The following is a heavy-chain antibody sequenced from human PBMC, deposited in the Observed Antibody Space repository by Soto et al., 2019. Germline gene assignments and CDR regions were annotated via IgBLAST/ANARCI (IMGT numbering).Heavy chain of an antibody. V-gene: IGHV3-48*01. J-gene: IGHJ4*02. Sequence: GGSLRLSCAASGFTFSSYSMNWVRQAPGKGLEWVSYISSSSSTIYYADSVKGRFTISRDNAKNSLYLQMNSLRAEDTAMYYCARDRSIVVVPALPDPPYDYWGQGTLVTVSS. CDR3: ARDRSIVVVPALPDPPYDY. CDR2: ISSSSSTI. D-gene: IGHD2-2*01. CDR1: GFTFSSYS.